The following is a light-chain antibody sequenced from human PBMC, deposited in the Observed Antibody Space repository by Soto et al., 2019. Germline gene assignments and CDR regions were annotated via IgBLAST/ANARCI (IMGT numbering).Light chain of an antibody. Sequence: QSVLTQPPSASGTPGQRVTISCSGSSSNIGSNTVNWYQQLPGTAPKLLIYSNNQRPSGVPDRFSGSKSGTSASLAISGLQSEDEADYYCAAWDDSLSVPFGTGTKV. CDR3: AAWDDSLSVP. V-gene: IGLV1-44*01. CDR1: SSNIGSNT. J-gene: IGLJ1*01. CDR2: SNN.